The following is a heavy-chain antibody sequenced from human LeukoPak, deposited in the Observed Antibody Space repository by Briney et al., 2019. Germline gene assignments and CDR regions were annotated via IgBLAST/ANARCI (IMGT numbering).Heavy chain of an antibody. D-gene: IGHD3-10*02. CDR1: GFTFSNYE. V-gene: IGHV3-48*03. Sequence: GGSLRLSCAASGFTFSNYEMNWVRQAPGKGLEWVSYISSSGSTIYCADSVKGRFTISRDNAKNSLYLQMNSLRAEDTAVYYCAELGITMIGGVWGKGTTVTISS. CDR2: ISSSGSTI. CDR3: AELGITMIGGV. J-gene: IGHJ6*04.